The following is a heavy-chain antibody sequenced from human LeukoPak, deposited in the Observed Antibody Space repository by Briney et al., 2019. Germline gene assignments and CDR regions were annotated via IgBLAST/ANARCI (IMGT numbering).Heavy chain of an antibody. CDR2: INPNSGGT. V-gene: IGHV1-2*02. CDR3: ARGDYYDSSEFDY. CDR1: GYTFTGYY. J-gene: IGHJ4*02. D-gene: IGHD3-22*01. Sequence: ASVKVSCKASGYTFTGYYIHWVRQAPGQGLEWMGWINPNSGGTNYAQKFQGRVTMTRDTSISTAYMELSRLRSDDTAVYYCARGDYYDSSEFDYWGQGTLVTVSS.